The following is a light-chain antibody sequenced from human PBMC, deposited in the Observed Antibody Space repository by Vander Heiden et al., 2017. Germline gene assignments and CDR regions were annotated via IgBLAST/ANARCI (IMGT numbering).Light chain of an antibody. CDR3: AAWDDSLTGWV. CDR1: SSNIGSNT. CDR2: DNN. V-gene: IGLV1-44*01. J-gene: IGLJ3*02. Sequence: QSVLTQPPSASGTPGPRDTISCSGSSSNIGSNTVNWYLQLPGTAPNVLIYDNNQRPSGIPDRFSGSKAGTSASLAISGLQSEDEADYYCAAWDDSLTGWVFGGGTKLTVL.